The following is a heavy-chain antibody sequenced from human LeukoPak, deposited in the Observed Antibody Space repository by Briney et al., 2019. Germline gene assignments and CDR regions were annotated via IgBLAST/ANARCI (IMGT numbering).Heavy chain of an antibody. D-gene: IGHD5-24*01. V-gene: IGHV3-7*01. Sequence: GGSLRLSCAASGFTFSDYWMSWVRQAPGKVLEWVANIKQDGSEKYSVDSVKGRFTISRDNAKNSLFLQMNSLRAEDTALYYCARDRGNGFNSYFFDYWGQGTLVTVSS. CDR3: ARDRGNGFNSYFFDY. J-gene: IGHJ4*02. CDR2: IKQDGSEK. CDR1: GFTFSDYW.